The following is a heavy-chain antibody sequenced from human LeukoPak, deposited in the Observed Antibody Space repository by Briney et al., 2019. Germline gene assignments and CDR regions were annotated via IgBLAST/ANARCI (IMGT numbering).Heavy chain of an antibody. J-gene: IGHJ4*02. CDR1: GGSITRGLYS. CDR2: IYYSGSN. Sequence: SETLSLTCTVSGGSITRGLYSWGWIRQPPGKGVEWIGTIYYSGSNARNPSLKSRVTMSLDTSKNQFSLNLTSVTAADTALYYCARNANGVCDYWGQGNLVSVSS. V-gene: IGHV4-39*01. D-gene: IGHD2-8*01. CDR3: ARNANGVCDY.